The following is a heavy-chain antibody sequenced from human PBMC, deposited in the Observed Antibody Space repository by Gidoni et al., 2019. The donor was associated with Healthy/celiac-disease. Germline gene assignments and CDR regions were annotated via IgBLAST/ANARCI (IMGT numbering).Heavy chain of an antibody. CDR2: ISSSRSYI. V-gene: IGHV3-21*01. CDR1: GFIVSTYR. J-gene: IGHJ6*03. D-gene: IGHD6-6*01. Sequence: EGQLVESGGGRVGPGGSLRLSWVAAGFIVSTYRMDWVRQAQGKGLGWGSTISSSRSYICSPASVNGRFTISRDNAKNSLYLQMNSLRAEDTAVYFCAREIGGLRAQLDYYYYMDVWGKGTTVTVSS. CDR3: AREIGGLRAQLDYYYYMDV.